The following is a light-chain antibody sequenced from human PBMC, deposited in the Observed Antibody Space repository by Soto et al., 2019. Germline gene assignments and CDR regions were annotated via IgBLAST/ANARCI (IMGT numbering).Light chain of an antibody. CDR1: SSNTGADYD. CDR3: QSYDSSLSNLVV. Sequence: QSVLTQPPSVCGAPGQRVTISCTGSSSNTGADYDVHWYQHLPGSAPKLLIYDNNIRPSGVPDRFSGSKSGTSASLAITGLQAEDEGDYYCQSYDSSLSNLVVFGGGTKVTVL. V-gene: IGLV1-40*01. CDR2: DNN. J-gene: IGLJ2*01.